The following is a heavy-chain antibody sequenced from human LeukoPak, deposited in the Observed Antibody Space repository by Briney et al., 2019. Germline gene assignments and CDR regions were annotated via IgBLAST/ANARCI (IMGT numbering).Heavy chain of an antibody. D-gene: IGHD4-17*01. CDR2: IYYSGST. CDR3: ARDDYGSGYYYYGMDV. CDR1: GGSISSYY. J-gene: IGHJ6*02. Sequence: LETLSLTCTVSGGSISSYYWSWIRQPPGKGLEWIGYIYYSGSTNYNPSLKSRVTISVDTSKNQFSLKLSSVTAADTAVYYCARDDYGSGYYYYGMDVWGQGTTVTVSS. V-gene: IGHV4-59*01.